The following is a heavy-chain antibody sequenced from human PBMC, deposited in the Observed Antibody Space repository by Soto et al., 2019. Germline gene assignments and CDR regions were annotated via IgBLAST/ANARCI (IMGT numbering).Heavy chain of an antibody. J-gene: IGHJ4*02. CDR2: IYYTGTT. V-gene: IGHV4-59*01. CDR3: ARXGNRYSNTASGVGGFDF. Sequence: SETLSLTCTVSGVSISSSYWSWIRQSPGTGLEWIGYIYYTGTTNYNPSLKRRVTISLDTAKNQFSLNVNSLTTADTAVYFCARXGNRYSNTASGVGGFDFWGQGTLVTVSS. D-gene: IGHD5-12*01. CDR1: GVSISSSY.